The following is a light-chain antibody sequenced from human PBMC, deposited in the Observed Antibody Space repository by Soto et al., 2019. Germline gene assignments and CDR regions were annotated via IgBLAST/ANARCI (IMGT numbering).Light chain of an antibody. CDR3: LQLDSYPRT. Sequence: DIVMTQSPDSLAVSLGERATINCKSSQSVLYSSNNKNYLAWYQQKPGQPPKLLIYWASTRESGVPDRFSGSGSGTDFTLTISSLQAEDGAVYYSLQLDSYPRTFGQGTKVEVK. J-gene: IGKJ1*01. V-gene: IGKV4-1*01. CDR2: WAS. CDR1: QSVLYSSNNKNY.